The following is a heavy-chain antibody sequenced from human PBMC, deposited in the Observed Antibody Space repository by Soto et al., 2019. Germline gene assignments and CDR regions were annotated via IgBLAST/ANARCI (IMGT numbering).Heavy chain of an antibody. CDR2: LTAVSDDT. CDR1: GFNFSNHT. D-gene: IGHD1-1*01. J-gene: IGHJ4*02. Sequence: EVQVLESGGTLVQPGGSLRLSCVASGFNFSNHTMNWVRQAPGKGLEGVSRLTAVSDDTSYADSIKGRCTISGDNSKNPPYMQMTGLRAADTAIYYWAKGLDRASPDFWGQGAMVPGSS. CDR3: AKGLDRASPDF. V-gene: IGHV3-23*01.